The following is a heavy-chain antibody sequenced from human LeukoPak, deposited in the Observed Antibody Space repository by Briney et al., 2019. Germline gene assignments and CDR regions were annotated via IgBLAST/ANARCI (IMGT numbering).Heavy chain of an antibody. V-gene: IGHV4-34*01. CDR1: GGSFSGYY. CDR3: AREAGAYGDYVGLYYFDY. Sequence: SETLSLTCAVYGGSFSGYYWSWIRQPPGKGLEWIGEINHSGSTNYNPSLKSRVTISVDTSKHQFSLKLSSVTAADTAVYYCAREAGAYGDYVGLYYFDYWGQGTLVTVSS. J-gene: IGHJ4*02. D-gene: IGHD4-17*01. CDR2: INHSGST.